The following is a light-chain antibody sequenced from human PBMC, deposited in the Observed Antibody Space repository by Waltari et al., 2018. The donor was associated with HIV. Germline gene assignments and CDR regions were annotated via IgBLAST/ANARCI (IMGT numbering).Light chain of an antibody. CDR3: SSYTDFNTPHV. CDR1: STAIPRYDH. J-gene: IGLJ1*01. Sequence: QSALTPPPHASGSLGQSVTISCTGTSTAIPRYDHDSCYQQHPGKAPKLLIYEVNKRPSGVPDRFSASRSDNRASLTVSGLQYEDEAEYYCSSYTDFNTPHVFGTGTKVTVL. CDR2: EVN. V-gene: IGLV2-8*01.